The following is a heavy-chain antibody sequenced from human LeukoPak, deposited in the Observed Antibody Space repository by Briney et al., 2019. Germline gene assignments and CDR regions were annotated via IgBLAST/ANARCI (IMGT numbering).Heavy chain of an antibody. CDR3: AKSYYGGNSDPDY. V-gene: IGHV3-30*18. CDR1: GFTFSSYS. D-gene: IGHD4-23*01. J-gene: IGHJ4*02. Sequence: GGSLRLSCAASGFTFSSYSMNWVRQAPGKGLEWVAVISYDGSNKYYADSVKGRFTISRDNSKNTLYLQMNSLRAEDTAVYYCAKSYYGGNSDPDYWGQGTLVTVSS. CDR2: ISYDGSNK.